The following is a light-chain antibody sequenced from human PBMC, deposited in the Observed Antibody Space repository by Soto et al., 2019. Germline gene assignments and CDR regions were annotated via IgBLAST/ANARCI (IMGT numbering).Light chain of an antibody. J-gene: IGKJ1*01. CDR2: DAS. V-gene: IGKV1-39*01. CDR1: QSISKY. Sequence: DLPMTQSPSSLSASVGDRVTITCRASQSISKYLNWYQQKPGKAPKLLIYDASSLHVGVPSRFSGSGSGTDFTLTISSLQPEDFATYYCQQSYTTPRTFGQGTKVEIK. CDR3: QQSYTTPRT.